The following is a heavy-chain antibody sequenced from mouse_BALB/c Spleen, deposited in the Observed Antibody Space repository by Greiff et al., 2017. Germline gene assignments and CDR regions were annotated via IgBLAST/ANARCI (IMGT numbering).Heavy chain of an antibody. CDR1: GYTFTDYN. CDR2: IYPYNGGT. CDR3: ARSRFYYDYPDY. V-gene: IGHV1S29*02. J-gene: IGHJ2*01. Sequence: VQLQQSGPELVKPGASVKISCKASGYTFTDYNMHWVKQSHGKSLEWIGYIYPYNGGTGYNQKFKSKATLTVDNSSSTAYMELRSLTSEDSAVYYCARSRFYYDYPDYLGQGTTLTVSS. D-gene: IGHD2-4*01.